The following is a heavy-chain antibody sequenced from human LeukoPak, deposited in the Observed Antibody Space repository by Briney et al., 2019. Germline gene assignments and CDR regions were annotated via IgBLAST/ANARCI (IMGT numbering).Heavy chain of an antibody. CDR2: IYTSGST. CDR1: GGSISSGSYY. V-gene: IGHV4-61*02. J-gene: IGHJ6*03. Sequence: SQTLSLTCTVSGGSISSGSYYWSWIRQPAGKGLEWIERIYTSGSTNYNPSLKSRVTISVDTSKNQFSLKLSSVTAADTAVYYCARDFITIFGVVTPMDVWGKGTTVTVSS. D-gene: IGHD3-3*01. CDR3: ARDFITIFGVVTPMDV.